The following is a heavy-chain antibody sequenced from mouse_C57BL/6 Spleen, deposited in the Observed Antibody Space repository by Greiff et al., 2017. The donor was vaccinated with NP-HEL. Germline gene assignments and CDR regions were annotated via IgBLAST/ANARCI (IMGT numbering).Heavy chain of an antibody. CDR1: GFTFSSYA. V-gene: IGHV5-9-1*02. Sequence: DVMLVESGEGLVKPGGSLKLSCAASGFTFSSYAMSWVRQTPEKRLEWVAYISSGGDYIYYADTVKGRFTISSDNARNTLYLQMSRLKSEDTAMYYCTRDIYYYGSSLYYAMDYWGQGTSVTVSS. J-gene: IGHJ4*01. CDR2: ISSGGDYI. CDR3: TRDIYYYGSSLYYAMDY. D-gene: IGHD1-1*01.